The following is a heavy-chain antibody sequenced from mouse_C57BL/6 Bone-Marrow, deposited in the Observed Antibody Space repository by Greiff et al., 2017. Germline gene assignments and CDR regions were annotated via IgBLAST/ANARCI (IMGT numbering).Heavy chain of an antibody. J-gene: IGHJ2*01. CDR1: GYTFTDYE. CDR2: IDPETGGT. D-gene: IGHD4-1*01. Sequence: VQLQESGAELVRPGASVTLSCKASGYTFTDYEMHWVKQTPVHGLEWIGAIDPETGGTAYNQKFKGKAILTADKSSSTAHMELRSLTSEDSAVYYCTTGAGLDYWGQGTTLTVSS. CDR3: TTGAGLDY. V-gene: IGHV1-15*01.